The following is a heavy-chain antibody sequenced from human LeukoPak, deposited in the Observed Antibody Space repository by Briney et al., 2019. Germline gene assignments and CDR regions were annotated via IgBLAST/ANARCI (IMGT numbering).Heavy chain of an antibody. Sequence: PGGSLRLSCAASGFTFSSYAMSWVRQAPGKGLEWVSAISGSGGSTYYADSVKGWFTISRDNSKNTLYLQMNSLRAEDTAVYYCAKDKWELLAFDIWGQGTMVTVSS. CDR3: AKDKWELLAFDI. J-gene: IGHJ3*02. V-gene: IGHV3-23*01. CDR1: GFTFSSYA. CDR2: ISGSGGST. D-gene: IGHD1-26*01.